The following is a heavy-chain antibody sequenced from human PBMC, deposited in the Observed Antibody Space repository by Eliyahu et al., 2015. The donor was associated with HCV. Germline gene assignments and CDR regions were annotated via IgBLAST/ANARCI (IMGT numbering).Heavy chain of an antibody. Sequence: EVKKPGSSVKVSCKASGGTFTTYAISWVRQAPGQGLEWMGGIIPIFAKANYAQKFQGRVTITADESTSTAYMELSSLRSEGTAVYYCARGPDTQSVFYYNYWGQGTLVIVSS. CDR2: IIPIFAKA. D-gene: IGHD3-22*01. J-gene: IGHJ4*02. V-gene: IGHV1-69*01. CDR3: ARGPDTQSVFYYNY. CDR1: GGTFTTYA.